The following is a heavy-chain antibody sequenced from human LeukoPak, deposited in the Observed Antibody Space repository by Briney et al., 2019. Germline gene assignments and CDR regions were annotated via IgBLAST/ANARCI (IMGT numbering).Heavy chain of an antibody. Sequence: PGGSLRLSCSASGFTSSAYSMHWVRQAPGKGLEYVSGITSNGGSTDYADSVKGRFTISRDNSKNTPYLQMSSLRAEDTAVYHRVKNPNELWSLFDFWGQGTLVTVSS. D-gene: IGHD3-16*01. CDR1: GFTSSAYS. CDR3: VKNPNELWSLFDF. J-gene: IGHJ4*02. V-gene: IGHV3-64D*06. CDR2: ITSNGGST.